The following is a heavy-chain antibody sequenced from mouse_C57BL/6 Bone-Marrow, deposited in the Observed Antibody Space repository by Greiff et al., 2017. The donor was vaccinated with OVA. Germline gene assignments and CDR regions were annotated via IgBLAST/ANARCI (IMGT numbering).Heavy chain of an antibody. CDR1: GYSITSGYY. CDR2: ISYDGSN. Sequence: DVQLQESGPGLVKPSQSLSLTCSVTGYSITSGYYWNWIRQFPGNKLEWMGYISYDGSNNYNPSLQNRISITRDTSKNQFFLKLNSVTTEDTATYSCAREGNWVGFLDYWGQGTTLTVSA. J-gene: IGHJ2*01. D-gene: IGHD4-1*01. V-gene: IGHV3-6*01. CDR3: AREGNWVGFLDY.